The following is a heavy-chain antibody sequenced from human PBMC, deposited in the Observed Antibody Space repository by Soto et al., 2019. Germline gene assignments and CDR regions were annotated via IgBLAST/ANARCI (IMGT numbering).Heavy chain of an antibody. D-gene: IGHD3-22*01. J-gene: IGHJ4*02. V-gene: IGHV4-30-4*01. Sequence: SETLSLTCTVSGGSITSGDYCWSWIRQPPGKGLEWIGYIYYSGSTSYNPSLKSRVTISVDTSKNQFSLKLSSVTAADTAVYYCARDTGYYDSSGKNFFDYWGQGTLVTVSS. CDR1: GGSITSGDYC. CDR2: IYYSGST. CDR3: ARDTGYYDSSGKNFFDY.